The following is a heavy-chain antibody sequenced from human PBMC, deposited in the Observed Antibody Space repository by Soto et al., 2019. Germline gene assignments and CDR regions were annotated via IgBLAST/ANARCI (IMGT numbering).Heavy chain of an antibody. J-gene: IGHJ4*02. CDR3: ATSEGRDGYSFDY. D-gene: IGHD5-12*01. CDR1: GVTFNRQY. V-gene: IGHV1-69*13. Sequence: SVKVSCKSSGVTFNRQYMRWGRRAPGQGLEWMGGIIPMFGTPHYAEKFQDRVTITADESTGTAYLELSSLTSEDTAVYYCATSEGRDGYSFDYWGPGTLVTVSS. CDR2: IIPMFGTP.